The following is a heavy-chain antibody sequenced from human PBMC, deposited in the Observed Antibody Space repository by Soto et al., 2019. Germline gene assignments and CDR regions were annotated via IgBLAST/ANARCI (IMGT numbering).Heavy chain of an antibody. J-gene: IGHJ4*02. Sequence: QVQLQESGPGLVKPSETLSVTCTVSGGSITSYYWSWIRQPPGKGLEWIGYIYHSGSTNSNPSLKSRATRALDTSKSQFSLRLSAVTAADTAVYYCTSRAHDFWGPGTLVTVSS. CDR3: TSRAHDF. V-gene: IGHV4-59*01. D-gene: IGHD3-3*01. CDR1: GGSITSYY. CDR2: IYHSGST.